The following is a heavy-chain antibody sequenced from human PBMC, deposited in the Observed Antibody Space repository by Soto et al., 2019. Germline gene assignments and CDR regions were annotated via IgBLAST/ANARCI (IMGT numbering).Heavy chain of an antibody. CDR1: GFTFSSYA. CDR2: ISGSGGST. D-gene: IGHD1-26*01. J-gene: IGHJ6*02. Sequence: GGSLRLSCAASGFTFSSYAMSWVRQAPGKGLEWVSAISGSGGSTYYADSVKGRFTISRDNSKNTLYLQMNGLRAEDTAVYYCAKDLMGATTRYYYDMDVWGQGTTVTVSS. V-gene: IGHV3-23*01. CDR3: AKDLMGATTRYYYDMDV.